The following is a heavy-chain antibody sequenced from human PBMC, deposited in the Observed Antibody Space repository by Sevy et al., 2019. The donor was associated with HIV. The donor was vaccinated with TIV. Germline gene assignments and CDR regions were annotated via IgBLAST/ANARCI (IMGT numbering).Heavy chain of an antibody. Sequence: LGGSLRLSCAASGFTFSTYTMNWVRQAPGKGLEWVSSISTGSRFIYYADSMKGRFTVSRDNAKNSLYLQMNSLRAEDTAVYYCARVFQSYGSSLDYWGQGTLVTVSS. CDR2: ISTGSRFI. V-gene: IGHV3-21*01. CDR1: GFTFSTYT. CDR3: ARVFQSYGSSLDY. D-gene: IGHD3-16*02. J-gene: IGHJ4*02.